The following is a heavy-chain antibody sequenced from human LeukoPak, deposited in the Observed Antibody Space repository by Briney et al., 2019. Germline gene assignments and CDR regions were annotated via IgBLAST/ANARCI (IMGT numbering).Heavy chain of an antibody. CDR3: ARDPRVALAGTDWFDP. D-gene: IGHD6-19*01. CDR1: GFTFSSYA. Sequence: PGGSLRLSCAASGFTFSSYAMHWVRQAPGKGLEWVALISYDGSSKNYADSVKGRFTISRDNSKNTLYLQMNSLRAEDTAMYYCARDPRVALAGTDWFDPWGQGTLVTVSS. J-gene: IGHJ5*02. CDR2: ISYDGSSK. V-gene: IGHV3-30*03.